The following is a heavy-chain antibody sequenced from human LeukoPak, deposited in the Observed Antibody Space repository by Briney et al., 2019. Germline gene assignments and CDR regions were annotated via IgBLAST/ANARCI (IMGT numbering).Heavy chain of an antibody. V-gene: IGHV3-23*01. CDR3: ARGHSGWYYYYYYMDV. CDR2: ISGSGGST. J-gene: IGHJ6*03. CDR1: GFTFSSYA. Sequence: GGSLRLSCAASGFTFSSYAMSWVRQAPGKGLEWVSAISGSGGSTYYADSVKGRFTISRDNSKNTLYLQMNSLRAEDTAVYYCARGHSGWYYYYYYMDVWGKGTTVTVSS. D-gene: IGHD6-19*01.